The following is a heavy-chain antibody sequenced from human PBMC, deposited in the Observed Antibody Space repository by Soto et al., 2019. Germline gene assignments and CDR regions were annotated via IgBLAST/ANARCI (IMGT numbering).Heavy chain of an antibody. CDR3: ARPDYSVSGSYSD. CDR2: SNAGNGNT. Sequence: QVQLVQSGAEVKKPGASVKVSCEASGYTFTRHLMHWVRQAPGQRLEWMGWSNAGNGNTKYSQKFQGRVTFTRDPCANTTSLELSSLPSGDTAVYSCARPDYSVSGSYSDWGQGTLVTVSS. J-gene: IGHJ4*02. D-gene: IGHD3-10*01. V-gene: IGHV1-3*01. CDR1: GYTFTRHL.